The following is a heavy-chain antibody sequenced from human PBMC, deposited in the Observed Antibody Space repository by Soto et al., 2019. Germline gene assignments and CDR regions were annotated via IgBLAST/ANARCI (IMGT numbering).Heavy chain of an antibody. CDR1: GYSFTDHY. J-gene: IGHJ3*02. CDR2: VNPNTGGT. D-gene: IGHD3-22*01. V-gene: IGHV1-2*02. Sequence: VASVKVSCKASGYSFTDHYIHWVRQAPGQGLEWMGWVNPNTGGTNYAQRFHGRVTMTRDTSITTAYMELSSLRSDDTALFYCATIDSGGYYGNALDIWGQGTMVTVSS. CDR3: ATIDSGGYYGNALDI.